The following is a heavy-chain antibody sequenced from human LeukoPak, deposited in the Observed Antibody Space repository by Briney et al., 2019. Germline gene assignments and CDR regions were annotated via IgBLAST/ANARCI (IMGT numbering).Heavy chain of an antibody. J-gene: IGHJ4*02. V-gene: IGHV4-39*01. CDR1: GGSISSSSYY. Sequence: SETLSLTCTVSGGSISSSSYYWGWLRQPPGKGLEWIGSIYYSGSTYYNPSLKSRVTISVDTSKNQFSLKLSSVTAADTAVYYCALLVADYWGQGTLVTVSS. CDR3: ALLVADY. D-gene: IGHD2-15*01. CDR2: IYYSGST.